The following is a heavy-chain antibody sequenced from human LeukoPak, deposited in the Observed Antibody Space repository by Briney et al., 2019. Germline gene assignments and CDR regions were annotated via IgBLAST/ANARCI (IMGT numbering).Heavy chain of an antibody. J-gene: IGHJ3*02. CDR1: GGSISSYY. V-gene: IGHV4-59*08. CDR2: IYYSGST. CDR3: ARHALGYCSGGSCYSGKLRAFDI. D-gene: IGHD2-15*01. Sequence: SETLSLTCTVSGGSISSYYWSWIRQPPGKGLEWIGYIYYSGSTNYNPSLKSRVTISVDTSKNQFSLKLSSVTAADTAVYYCARHALGYCSGGSCYSGKLRAFDIWGQGTMVTVSS.